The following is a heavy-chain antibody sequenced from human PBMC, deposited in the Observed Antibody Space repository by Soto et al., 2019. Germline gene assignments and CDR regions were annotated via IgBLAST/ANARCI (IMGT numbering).Heavy chain of an antibody. V-gene: IGHV3-23*01. D-gene: IGHD6-13*01. Sequence: EVQLLGSGGGLVQPGGSLRLSCAASGFTFSSYAMSWVRQAPGKGLEWVSAVSGSGVSTYYADSGKGRFTISRDNSKTPLYLQMSSLRCEATAVYYCAKEHHYSSRWSEVDYWGQGTRVTVSS. CDR2: VSGSGVST. CDR3: AKEHHYSSRWSEVDY. J-gene: IGHJ4*02. CDR1: GFTFSSYA.